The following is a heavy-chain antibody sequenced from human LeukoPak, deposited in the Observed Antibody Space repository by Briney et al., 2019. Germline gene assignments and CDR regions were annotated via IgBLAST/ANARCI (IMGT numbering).Heavy chain of an antibody. CDR3: AKSAITIFGVAKNWFDP. CDR1: GFTFSSYA. Sequence: GGSLRLSCAASGFTFSSYAMSWVRQAPGNGLEWVSAISGSGGSTYYADSVKGRFTISRDNSKNTLYLQMNSLRAEDTAVYYCAKSAITIFGVAKNWFDPWGQGTLVTVSS. J-gene: IGHJ5*02. D-gene: IGHD3-3*01. V-gene: IGHV3-23*01. CDR2: ISGSGGST.